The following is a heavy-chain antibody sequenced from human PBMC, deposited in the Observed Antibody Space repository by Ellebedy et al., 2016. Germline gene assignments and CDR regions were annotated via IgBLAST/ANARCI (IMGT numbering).Heavy chain of an antibody. CDR3: ARHVRTGDYGRGFCDS. Sequence: GSLRLXCTVSGGSISSSNYYWGWIRQRPGKGLELIGNIYYDGTIYYNPSLASRLTISVDTSKNLFSLRLNSVTAADTAVFYCARHVRTGDYGRGFCDSWGQGTLVTVSS. J-gene: IGHJ4*02. D-gene: IGHD4-17*01. CDR2: IYYDGTI. CDR1: GGSISSSNYY. V-gene: IGHV4-39*01.